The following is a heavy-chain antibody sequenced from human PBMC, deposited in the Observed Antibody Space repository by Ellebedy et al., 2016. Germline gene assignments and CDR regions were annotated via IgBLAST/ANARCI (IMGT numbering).Heavy chain of an antibody. V-gene: IGHV3-74*01. J-gene: IGHJ4*02. Sequence: GGSLRLXCAASGFTFSNYWMHWVRQVPGKGLVWVSRINSDGSSTNYADSVKGRFTISRDNANNTLYLQMNSLRAEDTAVYYCAREMGYNYRGYDSWGQGTLVTVSS. CDR2: INSDGSST. CDR3: AREMGYNYRGYDS. CDR1: GFTFSNYW. D-gene: IGHD5-24*01.